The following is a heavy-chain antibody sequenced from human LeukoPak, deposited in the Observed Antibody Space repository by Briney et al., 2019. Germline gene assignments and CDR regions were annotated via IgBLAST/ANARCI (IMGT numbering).Heavy chain of an antibody. D-gene: IGHD3-22*01. CDR3: ARSWGGSGYYIPTDYDY. V-gene: IGHV4-39*07. CDR1: DGSINSSSYY. CDR2: VYYSGGT. J-gene: IGHJ4*02. Sequence: NPSETLSLTCTASDGSINSSSYYWGWIRQPPGKGLEWIGSVYYSGGTYYNPSLKSRVTISVDTSKNQFSLNLSSVTAADTAVYYCARSWGGSGYYIPTDYDYWGQGTLVTVSS.